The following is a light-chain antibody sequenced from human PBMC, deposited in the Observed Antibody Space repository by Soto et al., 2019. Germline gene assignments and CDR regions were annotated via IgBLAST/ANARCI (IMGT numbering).Light chain of an antibody. CDR1: QSISSW. Sequence: DIQMTQSPSTLSASVGDRVTITCRASQSISSWLAWYQQKPGKAPKLLIYDASSLESGVPSRFSGSGSGTEFTLTICSLQPDDFATYYCQQYNSYSSWTFGQETKVEIK. J-gene: IGKJ1*01. CDR2: DAS. V-gene: IGKV1-5*01. CDR3: QQYNSYSSWT.